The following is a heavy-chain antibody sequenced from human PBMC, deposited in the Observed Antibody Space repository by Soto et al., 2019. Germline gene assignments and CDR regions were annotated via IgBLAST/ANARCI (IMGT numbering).Heavy chain of an antibody. CDR1: GGPFIGDA. CDR3: ARGQGYCSGGLCYYYYYGMDV. D-gene: IGHD2-15*01. CDR2: IIPTSGTA. J-gene: IGHJ6*02. Sequence: SVKVSCTASGGPFIGDAFIWVRQAPGQGLEWMGGIIPTSGTANYAQKFQGRATITADESTSTAYMELSSLTSEDTAVYFCARGQGYCSGGLCYYYYYGMDVCGQRTTVTVSS. V-gene: IGHV1-69*01.